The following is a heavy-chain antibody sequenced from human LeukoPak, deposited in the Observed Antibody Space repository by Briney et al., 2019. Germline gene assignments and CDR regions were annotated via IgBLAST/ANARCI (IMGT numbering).Heavy chain of an antibody. J-gene: IGHJ6*02. Sequence: ASVKVSCKASGYTFTSYYMHWVRQAPGQGLEWMGIINPSGGSTSYAQKFQGRVTMTRDTPTSTVYMELSSLRSEDTAVYYCAREPLLWQWLVGDRYGMDVWGQGTTVTVSS. D-gene: IGHD6-19*01. CDR3: AREPLLWQWLVGDRYGMDV. CDR1: GYTFTSYY. CDR2: INPSGGST. V-gene: IGHV1-46*01.